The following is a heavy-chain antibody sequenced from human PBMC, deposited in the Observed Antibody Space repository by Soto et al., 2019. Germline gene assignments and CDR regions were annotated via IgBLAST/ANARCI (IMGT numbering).Heavy chain of an antibody. V-gene: IGHV3-23*01. J-gene: IGHJ4*02. CDR1: GFTFSNYA. CDR2: ISGSGGST. Sequence: EVQLLDSGGGLVQPGGSLRLSCAASGFTFSNYAMNWVRQAPGKGLDWVSAISGSGGSTYYADSVKGRFTISRDNSKNTLYLQMSSLRAEDTAVYYCAKGPIGRGYDLDYWGQGTLVTVSS. CDR3: AKGPIGRGYDLDY. D-gene: IGHD5-12*01.